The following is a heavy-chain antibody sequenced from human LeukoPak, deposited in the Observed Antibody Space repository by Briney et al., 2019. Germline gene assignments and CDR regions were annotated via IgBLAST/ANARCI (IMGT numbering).Heavy chain of an antibody. CDR2: MNPNSGNT. Sequence: ASVKVSCKASGYTFSSYDINWVRQATGQGLEWMGWMNPNSGNTGYAQKFQGRLNMTRNTSISTAYMELSSLRSEDTAVYYCARRVGSGRPVQHGGQGTLVTVSS. CDR3: ARRVGSGRPVQH. V-gene: IGHV1-8*01. CDR1: GYTFSSYD. D-gene: IGHD6-19*01. J-gene: IGHJ1*01.